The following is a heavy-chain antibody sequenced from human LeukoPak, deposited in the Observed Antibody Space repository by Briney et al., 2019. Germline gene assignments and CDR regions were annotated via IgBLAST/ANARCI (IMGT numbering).Heavy chain of an antibody. J-gene: IGHJ4*02. CDR1: EFTFSSYA. V-gene: IGHV1-69*04. D-gene: IGHD4-23*01. CDR3: ARGGPGGNFYGY. CDR2: IIPILGIA. Sequence: GGSLRLSCAASEFTFSSYAISWVRQAPGQGLEWMGRIIPILGIANYAQKFQGRVTITADKSTSTAYMELSSLRSEDTAVYYCARGGPGGNFYGYWGQGTLVTVSS.